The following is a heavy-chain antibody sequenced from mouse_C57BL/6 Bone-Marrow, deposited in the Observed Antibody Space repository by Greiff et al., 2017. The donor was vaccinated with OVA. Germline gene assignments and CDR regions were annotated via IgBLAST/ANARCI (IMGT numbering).Heavy chain of an antibody. V-gene: IGHV1-20*01. CDR2: INPYNGDT. CDR1: GYSFTGYF. J-gene: IGHJ4*01. CDR3: ARTPYYAMDY. Sequence: VQLKESGPELVKPGDSVKISCKASGYSFTGYFMNWVMQSHGKSLEWIGRINPYNGDTFYNQKFKGKATLTVDKSSSTAHMELRSLTSEDSAVYYCARTPYYAMDYWGQGTSVTVSS.